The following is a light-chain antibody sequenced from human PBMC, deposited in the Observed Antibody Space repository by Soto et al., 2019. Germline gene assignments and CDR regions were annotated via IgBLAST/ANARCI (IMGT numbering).Light chain of an antibody. CDR2: LAS. CDR3: QKCSFWPRIN. CDR1: QAVNTR. V-gene: IGKV3-11*01. J-gene: IGKJ5*01. Sequence: EIGFNQSPATLSSLSGDRVTTSCRASQAVNTRLAWYQHKPGQAHRLLIYLASNRAAGVPDRFSGSGSGTAFTLTIRRLEPEDSAVYYCQKCSFWPRINCGKGTRREIK.